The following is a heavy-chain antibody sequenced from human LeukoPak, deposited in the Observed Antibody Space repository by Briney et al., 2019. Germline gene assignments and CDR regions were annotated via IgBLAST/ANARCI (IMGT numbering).Heavy chain of an antibody. CDR2: ISSSSSYI. CDR1: GFTFSSYS. Sequence: GGSLRLSCAPSGFTFSSYSMNWVRQAPGKGLEWVSSISSSSSYIYYADSVKGRFTISRDNAKNSLYLQMNSLRAEDTAVYYCARGPRYCGGDCYSDYWGQGTLVTVSS. CDR3: ARGPRYCGGDCYSDY. D-gene: IGHD2-21*02. V-gene: IGHV3-21*01. J-gene: IGHJ4*02.